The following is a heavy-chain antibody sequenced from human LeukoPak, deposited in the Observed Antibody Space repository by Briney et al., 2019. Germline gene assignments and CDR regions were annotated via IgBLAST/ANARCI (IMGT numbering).Heavy chain of an antibody. CDR1: GASISSGSYY. Sequence: SETLSLTCTVSGASISSGSYYWSWVRQPAGKGLEWIGRIYTRGSTNYNPSLKSRVTISVDTSKNQFSLKLASVTAADTAVYYCARESPIMETHWGQGTLVTLSS. V-gene: IGHV4-61*02. D-gene: IGHD2-8*01. CDR3: ARESPIMETH. CDR2: IYTRGST. J-gene: IGHJ4*02.